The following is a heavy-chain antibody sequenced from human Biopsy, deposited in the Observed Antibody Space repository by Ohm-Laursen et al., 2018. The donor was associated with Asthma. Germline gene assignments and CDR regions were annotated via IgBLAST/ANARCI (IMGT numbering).Heavy chain of an antibody. J-gene: IGHJ1*01. D-gene: IGHD3-3*02. CDR1: GFTFGDYW. Sequence: SLRLSCTASGFTFGDYWMSWVRQVPGRGLGWVANIKHDGSENNHVDSLKGRFTISRDNAKNSLHLQMNSLRAEDTAVYYCARTSHFWSPYHAEHYQLWGQGTLVTVSS. CDR3: ARTSHFWSPYHAEHYQL. CDR2: IKHDGSEN. V-gene: IGHV3-7*01.